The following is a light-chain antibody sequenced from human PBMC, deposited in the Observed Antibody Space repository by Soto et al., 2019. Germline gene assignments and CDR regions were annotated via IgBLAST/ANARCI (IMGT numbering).Light chain of an antibody. CDR3: QQRNVWPPIN. Sequence: EIVLTQSPGTLSLSPGETATLSCRASQTVGTNFLAWYQQKPGQPPRLLIYGASSRATGIPDRFSGSGSGTDFTLTIKSLEPEDFAVYYCQQRNVWPPINFGQGTRREIK. CDR2: GAS. V-gene: IGKV3D-20*02. CDR1: QTVGTNF. J-gene: IGKJ5*01.